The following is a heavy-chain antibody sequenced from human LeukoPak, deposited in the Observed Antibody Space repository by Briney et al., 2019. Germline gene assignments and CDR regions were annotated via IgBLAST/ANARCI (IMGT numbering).Heavy chain of an antibody. CDR1: GFTFSSYG. CDR2: ISYDGSNK. D-gene: IGHD6-13*01. J-gene: IGHJ4*02. Sequence: PGGSLRLSCAASGFTFSSYGMHWVRQAPGKGLEWVAVISYDGSNKYYADSVKGRFTISRDNPKNTLYLQMNSLRAEDTAVYCCAKDFISIAAAGTVDYWGQGTLVTVSS. V-gene: IGHV3-30*18. CDR3: AKDFISIAAAGTVDY.